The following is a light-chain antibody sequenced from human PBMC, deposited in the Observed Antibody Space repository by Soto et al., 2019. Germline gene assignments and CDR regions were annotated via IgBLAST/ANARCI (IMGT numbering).Light chain of an antibody. J-gene: IGKJ1*01. Sequence: EIVMTQSPATLSVSPGERATLSCRASQSVSISYLGWYQQKPVQAPGLLIYGASSRATGIPDRFSGSGSGTDFTFTISSLEPEAFGVYYCQQRSNWPRTFGQGTKVDIK. CDR3: QQRSNWPRT. CDR1: QSVSISY. CDR2: GAS. V-gene: IGKV3D-20*02.